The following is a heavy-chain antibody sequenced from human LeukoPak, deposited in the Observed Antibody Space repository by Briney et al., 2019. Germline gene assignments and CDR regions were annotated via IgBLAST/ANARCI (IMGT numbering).Heavy chain of an antibody. CDR2: TSYDGSNK. CDR3: ARDHTPELEPNFDY. V-gene: IGHV3-30*12. Sequence: GGSLRLSCAASGFTFSDYGMHWVRQAPGKGLEWVAVTSYDGSNKNYADSVQGRFTISRDNSKNTLYLQMNSLRAEDTAVYYCARDHTPELEPNFDYWGQGTLVTVSS. J-gene: IGHJ4*02. D-gene: IGHD1-1*01. CDR1: GFTFSDYG.